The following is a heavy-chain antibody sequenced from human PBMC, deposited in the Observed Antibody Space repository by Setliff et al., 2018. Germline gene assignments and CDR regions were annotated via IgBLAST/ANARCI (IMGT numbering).Heavy chain of an antibody. CDR3: ARVGPLTDDAFDI. Sequence: GESLKISCKGSGYTFTNYWIAWVRQMPGKGLEYMGIIYPADSDTTYSPSFQGQVTISADKSINTAYLQWSSLKASDTAIYYCARVGPLTDDAFDIWGQGTMFTVSS. D-gene: IGHD1-26*01. CDR2: IYPADSDT. CDR1: GYTFTNYW. V-gene: IGHV5-51*01. J-gene: IGHJ3*02.